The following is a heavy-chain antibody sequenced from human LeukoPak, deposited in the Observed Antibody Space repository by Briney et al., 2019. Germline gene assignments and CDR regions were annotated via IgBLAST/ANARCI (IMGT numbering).Heavy chain of an antibody. CDR2: ISGSGGST. CDR1: GFTFSSYA. V-gene: IGHV3-23*01. J-gene: IGHJ5*02. D-gene: IGHD6-19*01. Sequence: GGSLRLSCAASGFTFSSYAMSWVRQAPGKGLEWVSAISGSGGSTYYADSVKGRFTISRDNSKNTLYLQMNSLRAEDTAVYYCAKDRREGSSGRLVVGWFDPWGQGTLVTDSS. CDR3: AKDRREGSSGRLVVGWFDP.